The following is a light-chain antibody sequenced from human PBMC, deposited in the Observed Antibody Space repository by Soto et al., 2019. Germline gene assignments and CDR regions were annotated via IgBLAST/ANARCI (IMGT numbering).Light chain of an antibody. J-gene: IGLJ1*01. CDR3: SSYAGNYVYV. CDR1: SSDVGAYNY. Sequence: QSVLTQPPSASGSPGQSVTISCTGTSSDVGAYNYVSWYQQHPGKAPKLMIYEVSKRPSGVPDRFSGSKSGNTASLTISGLQAEDEADYYCSSYAGNYVYVFGSGTKVTVL. CDR2: EVS. V-gene: IGLV2-8*01.